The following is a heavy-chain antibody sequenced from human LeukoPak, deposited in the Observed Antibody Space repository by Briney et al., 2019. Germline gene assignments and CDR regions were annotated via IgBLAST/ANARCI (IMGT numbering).Heavy chain of an antibody. CDR2: IYPGDSDT. D-gene: IGHD5-18*01. V-gene: IGHV5-51*01. Sequence: GESLQISCKGSGYSFTSYWIGWVRQMPGKGLEWMGIIYPGDSDTRYSPSFQGQVTISADKSISTAYLQWSSLKASDTAMYYCARHRKQLWPHDTFDIWGQGTMVTVSS. J-gene: IGHJ3*02. CDR3: ARHRKQLWPHDTFDI. CDR1: GYSFTSYW.